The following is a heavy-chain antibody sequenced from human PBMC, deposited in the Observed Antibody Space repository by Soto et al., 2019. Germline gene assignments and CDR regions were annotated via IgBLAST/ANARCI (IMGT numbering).Heavy chain of an antibody. V-gene: IGHV4-39*01. Sequence: SETLSLTCSVSGGSINSSSYFWGWVRQPPGKGLEWIGSIYYSGRTYYNPSLRRRVTISVDTSKNQFSLKLSSGTAADTAIYYCAGAHGSSWSNWFDPWGQGTLVTVSS. CDR1: GGSINSSSYF. CDR2: IYYSGRT. CDR3: AGAHGSSWSNWFDP. D-gene: IGHD6-19*01. J-gene: IGHJ5*02.